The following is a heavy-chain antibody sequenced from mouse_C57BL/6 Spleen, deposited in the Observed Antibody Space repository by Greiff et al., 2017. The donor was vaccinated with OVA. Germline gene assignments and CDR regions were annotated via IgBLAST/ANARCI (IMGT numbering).Heavy chain of an antibody. CDR1: GFTFSSYA. D-gene: IGHD1-1*01. CDR3: ARGLLRDYFDY. J-gene: IGHJ2*01. CDR2: ISDGGSYT. Sequence: EVQGVESGGGLVKPGGSLKLSCAASGFTFSSYAMSWVRQTPEKRLEWVATISDGGSYTYYPDNVKGRFTISRDNAKNNLYLQMSHLKSEDTAMYYCARGLLRDYFDYWGQGTTLTVSS. V-gene: IGHV5-4*01.